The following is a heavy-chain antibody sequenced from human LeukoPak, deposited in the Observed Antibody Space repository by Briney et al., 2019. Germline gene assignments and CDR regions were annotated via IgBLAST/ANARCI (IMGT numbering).Heavy chain of an antibody. CDR1: GYSVSSGYY. Sequence: SETLSLTCTVSGYSVSSGYYWGWIRQPPGKGLEWIGSMYHSGDTYYNPSLKSRVTISVDTSKNQFSLKLSSVTAADTAVYYCARDGGSSWYGYFYWGQGTLVTVSS. CDR2: MYHSGDT. D-gene: IGHD6-13*01. J-gene: IGHJ4*02. CDR3: ARDGGSSWYGYFY. V-gene: IGHV4-38-2*02.